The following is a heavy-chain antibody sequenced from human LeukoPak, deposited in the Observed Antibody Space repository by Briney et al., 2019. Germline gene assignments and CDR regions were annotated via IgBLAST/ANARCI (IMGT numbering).Heavy chain of an antibody. CDR2: IKSKTDGGTT. Sequence: GGSLRLSCAASGFTFSNAWMSWVRQAPGKGLEWVGRIKSKTDGGTTDYAAPVKGRFTISRDDSKNTLYLQMNSLKTEDTAVYYCTTHIVVVPAADYWGQGTLVTVSS. V-gene: IGHV3-15*01. J-gene: IGHJ4*02. CDR1: GFTFSNAW. CDR3: TTHIVVVPAADY. D-gene: IGHD2-2*01.